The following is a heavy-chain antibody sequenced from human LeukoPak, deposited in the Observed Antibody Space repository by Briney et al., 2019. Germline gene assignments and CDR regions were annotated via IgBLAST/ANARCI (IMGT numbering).Heavy chain of an antibody. D-gene: IGHD2-15*01. CDR3: ARGHGYCSGGSCYSIYYIDD. CDR2: FDPEDGET. Sequence: ASVKVSCKVSGYILTELSMHWVRQAPGKGLEWMGGFDPEDGETIYAQKFQGRVTMTEDTSTDTAYMELSSLRSEDTAVYYCARGHGYCSGGSCYSIYYIDDWGQGTLVTVSS. CDR1: GYILTELS. V-gene: IGHV1-24*01. J-gene: IGHJ4*02.